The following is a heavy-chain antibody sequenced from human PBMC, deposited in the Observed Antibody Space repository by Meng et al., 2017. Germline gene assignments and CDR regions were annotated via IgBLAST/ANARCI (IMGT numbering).Heavy chain of an antibody. CDR3: ATGAAAADH. CDR2: IERKSDGGTI. J-gene: IGHJ4*02. V-gene: IGHV3-15*04. CDR1: GLRFTDAW. D-gene: IGHD6-13*01. Sequence: EVELVGCGGGLVKPGGSLRLSCVASGLRFTDAWMSWVRQAPGKGLEWVGRIERKSDGGTIYYAAPVKGRFTISRDDSKNTLYLQMDSLINEDTAVYFCATGAAAADHWGQGTLVTASS.